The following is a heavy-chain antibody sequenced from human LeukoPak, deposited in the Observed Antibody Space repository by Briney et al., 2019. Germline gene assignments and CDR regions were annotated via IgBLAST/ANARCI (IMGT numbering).Heavy chain of an antibody. CDR1: GSTFSDYY. D-gene: IGHD6-19*01. Sequence: GGSLRLSCAASGSTFSDYYMSWIRQAPGKGLEWVSYIRSSGSPIYYAESLKGRFTISRDNDKNSLYLQMNSLRAEDTALYYCAKEENGQSRDSYYGMDVWGQGTTVTVSS. J-gene: IGHJ6*02. CDR3: AKEENGQSRDSYYGMDV. V-gene: IGHV3-11*01. CDR2: IRSSGSPI.